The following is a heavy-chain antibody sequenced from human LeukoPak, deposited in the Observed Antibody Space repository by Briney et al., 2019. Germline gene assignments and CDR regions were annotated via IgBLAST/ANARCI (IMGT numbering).Heavy chain of an antibody. Sequence: GASVKVSCKASGGTFSSYAISWVRQAPGQGLEWMGRIIPIFGIANYAQKFQGRVTITADKSTSTAYMELSSLRSEDTAVYYCASPPEGSSSWQYRPEMGPFDYWGQGTLVTVSS. J-gene: IGHJ4*02. CDR3: ASPPEGSSSWQYRPEMGPFDY. D-gene: IGHD6-13*01. V-gene: IGHV1-69*04. CDR2: IIPIFGIA. CDR1: GGTFSSYA.